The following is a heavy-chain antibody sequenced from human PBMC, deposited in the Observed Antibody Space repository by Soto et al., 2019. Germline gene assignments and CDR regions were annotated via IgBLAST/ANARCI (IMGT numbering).Heavy chain of an antibody. Sequence: GGSLRLSCAASGFTFSSYGMHWVRQAPGKGLEWVAVISYDGSNKYYADSVKGRFTISRDNSKNTLYLQMNSLRAEDTAVYYCAKKGGDTAMVTPDYWGQGTLVTVSS. J-gene: IGHJ4*02. CDR1: GFTFSSYG. CDR3: AKKGGDTAMVTPDY. D-gene: IGHD5-18*01. V-gene: IGHV3-30*18. CDR2: ISYDGSNK.